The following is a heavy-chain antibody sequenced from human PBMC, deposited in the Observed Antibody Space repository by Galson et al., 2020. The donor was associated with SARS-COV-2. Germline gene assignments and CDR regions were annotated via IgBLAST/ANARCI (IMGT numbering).Heavy chain of an antibody. J-gene: IGHJ4*02. V-gene: IGHV3-53*01. CDR1: GINVSSNY. Sequence: GESLKISCAASGINVSSNYMTWVRQAPGKGLEWVSVLYGDGRAYYTESVKGRFTVSRDDPKNTVYLQLNSLRAEDTAKYYCARDLGPDYGSSYDYWGQGTLVTVSS. D-gene: IGHD4-17*01. CDR3: ARDLGPDYGSSYDY. CDR2: LYGDGRA.